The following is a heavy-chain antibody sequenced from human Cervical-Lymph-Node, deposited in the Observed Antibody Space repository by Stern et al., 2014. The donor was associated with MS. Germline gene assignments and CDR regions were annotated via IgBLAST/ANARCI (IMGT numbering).Heavy chain of an antibody. J-gene: IGHJ4*02. D-gene: IGHD1-26*01. Sequence: EVQLVESGGGLEQPGGSLRLSCAASGFTFSYYSMNWVRQAPGKGLAWVADISHNSGNIYYADSVKGRFTISRDNAKKSLYLQMNSLRAGDTAVYYCARIVGRSDLDFWGRGTLVTVSS. CDR3: ARIVGRSDLDF. CDR2: ISHNSGNI. CDR1: GFTFSYYS. V-gene: IGHV3-48*01.